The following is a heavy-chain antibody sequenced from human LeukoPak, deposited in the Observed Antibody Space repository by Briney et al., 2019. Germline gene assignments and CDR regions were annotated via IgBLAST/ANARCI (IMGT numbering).Heavy chain of an antibody. CDR2: ISSSSSYI. V-gene: IGHV3-21*01. CDR3: ARGASEGEFDY. CDR1: GFTFSSYS. D-gene: IGHD3-16*01. J-gene: IGHJ4*02. Sequence: GSLRLSCAASGFTFSSYSMNWVRQAPGKGLEWVSSISSSSSYIYYADSVKGRFTISRDNAKNSLYLQMNSLRAEDTAVYYCARGASEGEFDYWGQGTLVTVSS.